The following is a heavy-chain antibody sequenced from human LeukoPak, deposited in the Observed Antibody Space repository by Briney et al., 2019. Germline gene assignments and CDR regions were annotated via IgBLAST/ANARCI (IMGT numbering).Heavy chain of an antibody. CDR2: IYTSGST. Sequence: PSETLYLTCTASGGTISSYYWSWIRQPAGKGLEWIGRIYTSGSTNYNPSLKSRVTMSVDTSKNQFSLKLSSVTAADTAVYYCARVGVAAGFDYWGQGTLVTVSS. CDR3: ARVGVAAGFDY. CDR1: GGTISSYY. D-gene: IGHD6-13*01. J-gene: IGHJ4*02. V-gene: IGHV4-4*07.